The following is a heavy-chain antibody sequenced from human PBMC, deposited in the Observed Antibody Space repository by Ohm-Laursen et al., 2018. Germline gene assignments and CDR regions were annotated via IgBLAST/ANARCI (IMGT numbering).Heavy chain of an antibody. V-gene: IGHV3-23*01. CDR3: AKGVSEGYYYGSDYYFDY. CDR2: ISGSGGST. D-gene: IGHD3-10*01. J-gene: IGHJ4*02. Sequence: SLRLSCAASGFTFSSYAMSWVRQAPGKGLEWVSAISGSGGSTYYADSVKGRFTISRDNSKNTLYLQMNSLRAEDTAVFYCAKGVSEGYYYGSDYYFDYWGQGTLVTVSS. CDR1: GFTFSSYA.